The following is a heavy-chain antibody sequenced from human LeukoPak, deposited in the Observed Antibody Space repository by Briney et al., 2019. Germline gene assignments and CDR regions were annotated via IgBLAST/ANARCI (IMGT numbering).Heavy chain of an antibody. CDR2: IYYSGST. CDR3: ARLSGYCSSTSCWTWFDP. CDR1: GGSISSSSYY. Sequence: PSETLSLTCTVSGGSISSSSYYWGWIRQPPGKGLEWIGSIYYSGSTYYNPSLKSRVTISVDTSKNQFSLKLSSVTAADTAVYYCARLSGYCSSTSCWTWFDPWGQGTLVTVSS. D-gene: IGHD2-2*03. V-gene: IGHV4-39*01. J-gene: IGHJ5*02.